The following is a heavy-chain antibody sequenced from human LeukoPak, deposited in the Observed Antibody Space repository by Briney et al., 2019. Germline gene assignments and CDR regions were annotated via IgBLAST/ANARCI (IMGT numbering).Heavy chain of an antibody. Sequence: PSETLSLTCTVSGGSISSGGYYWGWIRQPPGKGLEWIGSIYHSGSSYYNPSLKSRVTISADTSKNQFSLKLSSVTAADTAVYYCARWTDSNHYDILTGYQDAFDIWGQGTMVTVSS. D-gene: IGHD3-9*01. CDR1: GGSISSGGYY. CDR3: ARWTDSNHYDILTGYQDAFDI. V-gene: IGHV4-39*07. J-gene: IGHJ3*02. CDR2: IYHSGSS.